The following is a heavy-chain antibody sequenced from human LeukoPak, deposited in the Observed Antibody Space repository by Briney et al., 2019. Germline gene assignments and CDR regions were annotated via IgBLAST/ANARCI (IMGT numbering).Heavy chain of an antibody. D-gene: IGHD3-10*01. CDR1: GYSISSGYY. V-gene: IGHV4-38-2*02. CDR3: ARGWSYLHYFDY. Sequence: SETLSLTCTVSGYSISSGYYWGWIRQPPGKGLEWIGSIYHSGSTYYNPSLKSRVTISVDTSKNQFSLKLSSVTAADTAVYYCARGWSYLHYFDYWGQGTLVTVSS. J-gene: IGHJ4*02. CDR2: IYHSGST.